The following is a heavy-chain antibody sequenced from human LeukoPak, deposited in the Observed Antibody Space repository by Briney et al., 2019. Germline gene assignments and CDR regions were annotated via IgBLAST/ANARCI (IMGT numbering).Heavy chain of an antibody. D-gene: IGHD3-22*01. V-gene: IGHV5-51*01. CDR1: GYRFTSYW. CDR3: ARRLISSGYYFDY. Sequence: GESLKISFKGSGYRFTSYWIGWVRPMPGKGLEWMGIIYPGDSDTRYSPSFQGQVTISADKSISTAYLQWSSLKASDTAMYYCARRLISSGYYFDYWGQGTLVTVSS. CDR2: IYPGDSDT. J-gene: IGHJ4*02.